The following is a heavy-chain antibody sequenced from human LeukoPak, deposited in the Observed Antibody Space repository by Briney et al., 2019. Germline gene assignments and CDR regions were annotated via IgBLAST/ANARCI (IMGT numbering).Heavy chain of an antibody. CDR1: GFTFSRFT. D-gene: IGHD3-22*01. V-gene: IGHV3-21*01. Sequence: PGGSLRLSCAASGFTFSRFTMNWVRQAPGKGLEWVSSISSNGAYIYYADSLRGRLTISRDNAKNSLYLQVNRLGAEDTAVYYCAREGGFHYDSSGDAFDIWGQGTMVTVS. CDR2: ISSNGAYI. CDR3: AREGGFHYDSSGDAFDI. J-gene: IGHJ3*02.